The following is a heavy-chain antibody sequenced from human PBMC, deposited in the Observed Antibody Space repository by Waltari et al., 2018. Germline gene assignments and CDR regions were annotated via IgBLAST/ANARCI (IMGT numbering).Heavy chain of an antibody. CDR3: AKDLSKRRYGSGTSNWFDP. V-gene: IGHV3-30*18. Sequence: QVQLVESGGGVVQPGRSLRLSCAASGFTFSSYGMPWVRQAPGKGLEGVAVISYDGSNKYYADSVKGRFTISRDNSNNTLYLQMNSLRAEDTAVYYCAKDLSKRRYGSGTSNWFDPWGQGTLVTVSS. CDR2: ISYDGSNK. J-gene: IGHJ5*02. CDR1: GFTFSSYG. D-gene: IGHD3-10*01.